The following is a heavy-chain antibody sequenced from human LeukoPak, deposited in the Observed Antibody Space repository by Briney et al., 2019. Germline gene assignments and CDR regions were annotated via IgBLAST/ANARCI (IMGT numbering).Heavy chain of an antibody. CDR2: IYHSGST. V-gene: IGHV4-4*02. D-gene: IGHD2-15*01. CDR1: GGSISSSNW. CDR3: ARARRGPGSCYDN. J-gene: IGHJ4*02. Sequence: SETLSLTCAVSGGSISSSNWWSWVRQPPGKGLEWIGEIYHSGSTNYNPSLKSRVTISVDKSKNQFSLKLSSVTAADTAVYYCARARRGPGSCYDNWGQGTLVTVSS.